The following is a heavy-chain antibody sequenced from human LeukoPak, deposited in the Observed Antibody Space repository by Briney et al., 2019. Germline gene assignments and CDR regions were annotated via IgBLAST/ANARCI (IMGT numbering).Heavy chain of an antibody. Sequence: SGGSLRLSCAASGFIFSSYWMSWVRQAPGKGLEWVANIKQDGSEKYYVDSVKGRFTISRDNAKNSLFLQMNSQRADDTALYYGVRLGVLIGDYWGQGTLVTVSS. D-gene: IGHD1-26*01. J-gene: IGHJ4*02. V-gene: IGHV3-7*01. CDR1: GFIFSSYW. CDR2: IKQDGSEK. CDR3: VRLGVLIGDY.